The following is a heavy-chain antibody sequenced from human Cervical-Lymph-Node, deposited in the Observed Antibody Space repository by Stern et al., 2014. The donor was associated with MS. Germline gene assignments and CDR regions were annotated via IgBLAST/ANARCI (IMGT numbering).Heavy chain of an antibody. CDR1: GVLQNSSGVG. J-gene: IGHJ4*02. CDR3: VHDEGH. Sequence: NLKESSPTLVKPTQTLTLTCTFSGVLQNSSGVGVRWIRQPLGKSLEGLALAFWDAEKDHSLCPQGILNNITDKSKDKESHTMTNMDPVDTATYYCVHDEGHWGRGILVTVSS. CDR2: AFWDAEK. V-gene: IGHV2-5*02.